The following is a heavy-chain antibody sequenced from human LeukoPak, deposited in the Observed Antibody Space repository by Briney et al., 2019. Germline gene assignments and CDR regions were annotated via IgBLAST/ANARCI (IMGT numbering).Heavy chain of an antibody. J-gene: IGHJ4*02. D-gene: IGHD1-26*01. CDR2: INHSGST. Sequence: SETLSLTCAVYGGSFSGYYWSWIRQPPGKGLEWIGEINHSGSTNYNPSLKSRVTISVDTSKNQFSLKLSSVTAADTAVYYCARGGRSGRRHFDYWGQGTLVTVSS. CDR1: GGSFSGYY. CDR3: ARGGRSGRRHFDY. V-gene: IGHV4-34*01.